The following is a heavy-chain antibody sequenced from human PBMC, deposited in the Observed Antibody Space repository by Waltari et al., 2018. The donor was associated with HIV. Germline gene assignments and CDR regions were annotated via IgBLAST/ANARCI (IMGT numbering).Heavy chain of an antibody. CDR1: GGSFSTYY. Sequence: QVQLQESGPGLVKPSETLSLTCTVSGGSFSTYYWSWIRQPPGKGLEWMGYIYYNGGTNYNPSLKNRVTMTIDTSKTQFSLELISVTTADTAIYYCARDFYGSGIGLSRGRRYFDPWGQGALVTVSS. J-gene: IGHJ5*02. CDR2: IYYNGGT. CDR3: ARDFYGSGIGLSRGRRYFDP. V-gene: IGHV4-59*01. D-gene: IGHD3-10*01.